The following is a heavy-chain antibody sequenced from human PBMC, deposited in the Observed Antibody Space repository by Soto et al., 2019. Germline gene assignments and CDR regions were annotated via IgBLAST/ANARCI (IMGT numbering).Heavy chain of an antibody. CDR3: ARGAARPGN. D-gene: IGHD6-6*01. CDR1: GGSFSCYY. V-gene: IGHV4-34*01. J-gene: IGHJ4*02. Sequence: SETLSLTCAVYGGSFSCYYWSWIRQPPGKGLEWIGEINHSGSTNYNPSLKSRVTISVDTSKNQFSLKLSSVTAADTAVYYCARGAARPGNWGQGTLVTVSS. CDR2: INHSGST.